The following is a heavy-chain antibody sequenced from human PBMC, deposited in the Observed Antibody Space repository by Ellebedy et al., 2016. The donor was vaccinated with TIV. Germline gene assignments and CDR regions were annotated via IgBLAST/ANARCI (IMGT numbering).Heavy chain of an antibody. V-gene: IGHV3-30*07. D-gene: IGHD6-13*01. Sequence: GESLKISCAASGLSISSYAMNWVRQAPGKGLEWVALISFDGSNENYADSVKGRFAISRDNAKNSLYLQMSSLRAEDTAVYFCASSWFISRWYAFDVWGQGTMVTVSS. CDR2: ISFDGSNE. CDR1: GLSISSYA. CDR3: ASSWFISRWYAFDV. J-gene: IGHJ3*01.